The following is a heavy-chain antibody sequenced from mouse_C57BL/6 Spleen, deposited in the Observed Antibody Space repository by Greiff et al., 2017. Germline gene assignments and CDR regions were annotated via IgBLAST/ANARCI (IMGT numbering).Heavy chain of an antibody. CDR2: IYPGDGDT. V-gene: IGHV1-80*01. Sequence: VQLQQSGAELVKPGASVKISCKASGYAFSSYWMNWVKQRPGEGLEWIGQIYPGDGDTNYNGKFKGKATLTADKSSSTAYMQLSSLTSEDSAVYFCAGRLTGANGYFDYWGQGTTLTVSS. CDR3: AGRLTGANGYFDY. D-gene: IGHD4-1*01. CDR1: GYAFSSYW. J-gene: IGHJ2*01.